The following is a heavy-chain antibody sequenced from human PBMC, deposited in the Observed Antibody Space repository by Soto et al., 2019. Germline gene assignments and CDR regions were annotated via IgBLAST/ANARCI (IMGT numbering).Heavy chain of an antibody. Sequence: QIQLVQSGTEVRKPGASAKVSCKTSGYTFTNNDVCWVRQTPGQGLEWMGWISPYSGKTNHARKFKDRVTMTTDTSTSTVYMELTSLTSDDTAVYYCAREGLLLLPDYWGQGTLVTVSS. CDR3: AREGLLLLPDY. D-gene: IGHD3-22*01. CDR1: GYTFTNND. J-gene: IGHJ4*02. V-gene: IGHV1-18*01. CDR2: ISPYSGKT.